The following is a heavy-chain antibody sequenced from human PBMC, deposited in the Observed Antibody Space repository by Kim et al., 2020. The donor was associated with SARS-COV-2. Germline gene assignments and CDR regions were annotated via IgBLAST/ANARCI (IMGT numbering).Heavy chain of an antibody. CDR1: GFTFSSYW. J-gene: IGHJ4*02. CDR2: IKQDGSEK. Sequence: GGSLRLSCAVSGFTFSSYWMSWVRQAPGKGLEWVANIKQDGSEKNYVNSVKGRFTSSRDNAQNSLYLQMNSLRVEDTAVYYCARSRVEMAKSTLDYWGQGTLVTVSS. CDR3: ARSRVEMAKSTLDY. V-gene: IGHV3-7*01. D-gene: IGHD5-12*01.